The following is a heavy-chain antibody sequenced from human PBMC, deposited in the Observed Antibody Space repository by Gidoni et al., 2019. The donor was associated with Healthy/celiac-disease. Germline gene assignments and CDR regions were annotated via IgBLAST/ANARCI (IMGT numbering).Heavy chain of an antibody. Sequence: QVQLVESGGGVVQPGRSLRLPCAASGFTFSSYAMHWVRQAPGKGLEWVAVISYDGSNKYYADSVKGRFTISRDNSKNTLYLQMNSLRAEDTAVYYCARDLRAPLPVYWGQGTLVTVSS. J-gene: IGHJ4*02. V-gene: IGHV3-30-3*01. CDR1: GFTFSSYA. CDR3: ARDLRAPLPVY. CDR2: ISYDGSNK.